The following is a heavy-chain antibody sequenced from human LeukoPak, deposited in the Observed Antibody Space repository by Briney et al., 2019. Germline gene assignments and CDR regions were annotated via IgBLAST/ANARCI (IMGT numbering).Heavy chain of an antibody. CDR2: INHSGST. J-gene: IGHJ4*02. V-gene: IGHV4-34*01. CDR1: GGSFSGYY. D-gene: IGHD3-22*01. Sequence: SETLSLTCAVYGGSFSGYYWSWIRQPPGKGLEWIGEINHSGSTNYNPSLKSRVTISVDKSKNQFSLKLSSVTAADTAVYYCARQDTYYYDSSGFGIYDYWGQGTLVTVSS. CDR3: ARQDTYYYDSSGFGIYDY.